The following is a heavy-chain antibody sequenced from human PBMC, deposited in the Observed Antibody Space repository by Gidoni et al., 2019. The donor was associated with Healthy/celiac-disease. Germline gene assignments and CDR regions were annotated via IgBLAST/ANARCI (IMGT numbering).Heavy chain of an antibody. D-gene: IGHD2-15*01. CDR1: GFSFSRYG. V-gene: IGHV3-33*01. CDR2: IWYDGSNK. J-gene: IGHJ4*02. CDR3: ARGGDIVVVVAAIDY. Sequence: QVQLVESGGGVVQPGRSLRLSCAASGFSFSRYGMHWVRQAPGKRLEWVAVIWYDGSNKYYADSVKGRFTISRDNSKNTLYLQMKSLRAEDTAVYYCARGGDIVVVVAAIDYWGQGTLVTVSS.